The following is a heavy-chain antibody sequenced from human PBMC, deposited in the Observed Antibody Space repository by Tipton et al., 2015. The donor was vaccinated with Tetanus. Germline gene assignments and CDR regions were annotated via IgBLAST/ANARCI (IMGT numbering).Heavy chain of an antibody. CDR2: IYHTGGS. CDR1: GVSMRNGGFS. D-gene: IGHD3-9*01. V-gene: IGHV4-30-2*01. J-gene: IGHJ4*02. CDR3: GRGLKFYFDGGPCDY. Sequence: TLSLTCAVSGVSMRNGGFSWSWIRQPPGKGLEWIGYIYHTGGSYYNPSLKSRVTMSVDLSKNQFSLKLSSVTAADTAVYYCGRGLKFYFDGGPCDYWGPGTVVTVSS.